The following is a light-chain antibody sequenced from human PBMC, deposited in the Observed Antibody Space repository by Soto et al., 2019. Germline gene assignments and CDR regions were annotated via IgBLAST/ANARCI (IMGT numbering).Light chain of an antibody. CDR1: SSNIGSNT. V-gene: IGLV1-44*01. CDR3: VAWDDSLNGYVV. J-gene: IGLJ2*01. Sequence: QSVLTQPPSASGTPGQRVTISCSGSSSNIGSNTVNWYQQLPGTAPQLVIYSNNQRPSGVPDRFSGSKSGTSASLAISGRQSEDEADYYCVAWDDSLNGYVVFGGGTKVTVL. CDR2: SNN.